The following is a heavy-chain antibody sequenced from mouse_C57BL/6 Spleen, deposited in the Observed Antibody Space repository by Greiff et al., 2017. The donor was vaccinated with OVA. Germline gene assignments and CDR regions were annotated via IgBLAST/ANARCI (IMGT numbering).Heavy chain of an antibody. CDR3: ARERISAY. J-gene: IGHJ3*01. CDR1: GYTFTDYY. CDR2: INPNNGGT. V-gene: IGHV1-26*01. Sequence: EVQLQQSGPELVKPGASVKISCKASGYTFTDYYMNWVKQSHGKSLEWIGDINPNNGGTSYNQKFKGKATLTVDKSSSTAYMELRSLTSEDSAVYYCARERISAYWGQGTLVTVSA.